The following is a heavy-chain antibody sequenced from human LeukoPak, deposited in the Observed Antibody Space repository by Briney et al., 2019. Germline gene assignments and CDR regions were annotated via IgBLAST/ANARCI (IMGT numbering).Heavy chain of an antibody. V-gene: IGHV3-30*02. Sequence: GGSLRLSCAASGFTFSSYGMHWVRQAPGKGLAWVAFIRYDGSNKYYADSVKGRFTISRDNSKNTLYLQMNSLRAEDTAVYYCAKDRGGCSSTSCYPKVSTFGGQGTLVNVSS. D-gene: IGHD2-2*01. J-gene: IGHJ4*02. CDR2: IRYDGSNK. CDR3: AKDRGGCSSTSCYPKVSTF. CDR1: GFTFSSYG.